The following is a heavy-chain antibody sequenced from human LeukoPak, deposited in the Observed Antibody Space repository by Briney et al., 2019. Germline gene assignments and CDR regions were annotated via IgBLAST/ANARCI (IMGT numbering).Heavy chain of an antibody. D-gene: IGHD4-11*01. J-gene: IGHJ4*02. CDR1: GFTFSTYW. Sequence: TGGSLRLSCAASGFTFSTYWMHWVRQAPGKGLVWVSHITTDGSSTSYADSVKGRFTISRDNAENTLYLQMNSLRADDTAVYYCARDNYSGKYFDYWGQGTLVTVSS. V-gene: IGHV3-74*01. CDR2: ITTDGSST. CDR3: ARDNYSGKYFDY.